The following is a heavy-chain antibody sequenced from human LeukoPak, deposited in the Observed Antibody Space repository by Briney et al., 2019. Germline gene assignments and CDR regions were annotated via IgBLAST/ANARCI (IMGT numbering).Heavy chain of an antibody. V-gene: IGHV3-33*01. CDR2: IWYDGSNK. CDR1: GFTFSSYG. Sequence: GGSLRLSCAASGFTFSSYGMHWVRQAPGKGLEWVAVIWYDGSNKYYADSVKGRFTISRDNSKNTLYLQMNSLRAEDTAVYYCARACSGGSCYPQDDYYYYGMDAWGKGTTVTVSS. CDR3: ARACSGGSCYPQDDYYYYGMDA. D-gene: IGHD2-15*01. J-gene: IGHJ6*04.